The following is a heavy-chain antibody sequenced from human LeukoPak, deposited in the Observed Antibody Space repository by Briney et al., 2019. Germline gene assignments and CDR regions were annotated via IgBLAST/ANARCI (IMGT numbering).Heavy chain of an antibody. D-gene: IGHD6-19*01. CDR1: GFTVSDSA. Sequence: GGSLKLSCAASGFTVSDSAIHWVRQASGRGLEWVGRIRGKGYSDPPAYAASVKGRFTISRDDSKSTAYLQMNSLKAEDTAIFYCANQPGGWYGRYWGQGTLVTVSS. J-gene: IGHJ4*02. CDR3: ANQPGGWYGRY. CDR2: IRGKGYSDPP. V-gene: IGHV3-73*01.